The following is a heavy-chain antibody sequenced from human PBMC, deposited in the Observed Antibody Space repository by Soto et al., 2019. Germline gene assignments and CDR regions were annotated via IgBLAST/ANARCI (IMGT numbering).Heavy chain of an antibody. J-gene: IGHJ4*02. V-gene: IGHV1-18*01. CDR1: GYTFTSYG. D-gene: IGHD6-13*01. CDR2: ISAYNGNT. Sequence: ASVKVSCKASGYTFTSYGISWVRQAPGQGLEWMGWISAYNGNTNYAQKLQGRVTMTTDTSTSTAYMELRSLRGEDTAIYYCAKGEAVAGTEFDYWGQGALVTVSS. CDR3: AKGEAVAGTEFDY.